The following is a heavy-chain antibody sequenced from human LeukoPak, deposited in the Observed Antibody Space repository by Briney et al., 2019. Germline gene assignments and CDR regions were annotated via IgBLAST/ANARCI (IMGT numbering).Heavy chain of an antibody. CDR3: ARDTDYGSGSYSSDY. Sequence: GGSLRLSCAASGFTFSSYAMHWVRQAPGKGLEYVSAISSNGGSTYYANSVKGRFTISRENSRNTLYLQMGSLRAEDMAVYYCARDTDYGSGSYSSDYWGQGTLVTVSS. D-gene: IGHD3-10*01. CDR1: GFTFSSYA. J-gene: IGHJ4*02. CDR2: ISSNGGST. V-gene: IGHV3-64*01.